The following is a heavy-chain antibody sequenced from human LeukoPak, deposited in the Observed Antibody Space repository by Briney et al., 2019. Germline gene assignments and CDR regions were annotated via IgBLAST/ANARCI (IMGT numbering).Heavy chain of an antibody. CDR3: AREGGYVERTLDS. CDR1: GGSISSGGNF. V-gene: IGHV4-31*03. CDR2: IYNSGRT. Sequence: SQTLSLTCTVSGGSISSGGNFWTWIRQHPGKGLEWIGYIYNSGRTYYNPSLKSRVTISLDTSKNQSSLKLSSVTAADTAVYYCAREGGYVERTLDSWGQGTLVTVSP. D-gene: IGHD3-10*02. J-gene: IGHJ4*02.